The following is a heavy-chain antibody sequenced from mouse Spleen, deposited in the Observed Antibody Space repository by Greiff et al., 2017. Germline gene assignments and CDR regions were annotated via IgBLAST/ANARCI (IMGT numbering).Heavy chain of an antibody. CDR2: IYPGGGYT. V-gene: IGHV1-63*01. J-gene: IGHJ4*01. CDR1: GYTFTNYW. Sequence: VQLQQSGAELVRPGTSVKMSCKASGYTFTNYWIGWAKQRPGHGLEWIGDIYPGGGYTNYNEKFKGKATLTADKSSSTAYMQFSSLTSEDSAIYYCARCGGPNVGNYAMDYWGQGTSVTVSS. CDR3: ARCGGPNVGNYAMDY.